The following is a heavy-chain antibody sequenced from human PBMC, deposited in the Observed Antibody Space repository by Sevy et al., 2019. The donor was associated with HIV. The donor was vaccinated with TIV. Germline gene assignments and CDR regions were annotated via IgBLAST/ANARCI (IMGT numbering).Heavy chain of an antibody. Sequence: GEALKISCTASGFTFGDYAVSWVRQAPGKGLEWVGFIRSKLYGGTTEYAASVNGRFTISRDDSKSIAYLQMNSLKSEDTGVYYCTRDQWQQLVRPHCDYWGQGTLVTVSS. CDR1: GFTFGDYA. V-gene: IGHV3-49*04. CDR3: TRDQWQQLVRPHCDY. J-gene: IGHJ4*02. D-gene: IGHD6-13*01. CDR2: IRSKLYGGTT.